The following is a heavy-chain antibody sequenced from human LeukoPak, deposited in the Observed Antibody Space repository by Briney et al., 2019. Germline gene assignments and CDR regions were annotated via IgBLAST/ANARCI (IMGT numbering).Heavy chain of an antibody. J-gene: IGHJ6*03. V-gene: IGHV1-8*03. CDR2: MNPNSGNT. CDR1: GYTFTSYD. Sequence: ASVKVSCKASGYTFTSYDINWVRQATGQGLEWMGWMNPNSGNTGYAQKFQGRVTITRNTSISTAYMELSSLRSEDTAVYYCARSARVMITFGGVIVNYYYYYMDVWGKGTTVTVSS. D-gene: IGHD3-16*02. CDR3: ARSARVMITFGGVIVNYYYYYMDV.